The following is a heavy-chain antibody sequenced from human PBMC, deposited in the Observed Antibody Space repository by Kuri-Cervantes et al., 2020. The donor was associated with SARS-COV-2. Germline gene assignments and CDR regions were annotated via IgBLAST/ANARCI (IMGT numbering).Heavy chain of an antibody. CDR2: ISTYNGNT. J-gene: IGHJ4*02. V-gene: IGHV1-18*01. CDR3: ARATYYDFWSGYSEADY. CDR1: GYTFTTYG. Sequence: ASEKVSCKASGYTFTTYGISWVRQAPGRGLEWMGWISTYNGNTNYAQKLQGRVTMTTDTSTSTAYMELRSLRSDDTAVYYCARATYYDFWSGYSEADYWGQGTLVTVSS. D-gene: IGHD3-3*01.